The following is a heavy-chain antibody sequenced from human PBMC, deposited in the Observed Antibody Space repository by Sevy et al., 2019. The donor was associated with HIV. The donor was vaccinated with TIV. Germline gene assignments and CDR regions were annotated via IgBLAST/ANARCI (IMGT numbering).Heavy chain of an antibody. J-gene: IGHJ4*02. Sequence: GGSLRLSCAASGFTFRTYAFHWVRQTPGRRLEWIGLISSNGDNAFYANSVRGRFTISRDNSMNTLYLQMTSLTPDDTAVYYCARGPEWELTSFLSHWGQGTLVTVSS. CDR2: ISSNGDNA. D-gene: IGHD1-26*01. V-gene: IGHV3-30-3*01. CDR3: ARGPEWELTSFLSH. CDR1: GFTFRTYA.